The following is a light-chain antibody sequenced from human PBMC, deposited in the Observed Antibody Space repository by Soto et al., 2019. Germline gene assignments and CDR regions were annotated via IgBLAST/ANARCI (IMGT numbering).Light chain of an antibody. CDR2: DAS. CDR1: QSVSSY. J-gene: IGKJ4*01. V-gene: IGKV3-11*01. CDR3: QQRSNWPLLT. Sequence: EIVLTQSPATLSLSPGERATLSCRASQSVSSYLAWYQQKPGQAPRLLLYDASNRVTGIPARFSGSGSGTDFTLTISSLEPEDFAVYYCQQRSNWPLLTFGGGTKVEIK.